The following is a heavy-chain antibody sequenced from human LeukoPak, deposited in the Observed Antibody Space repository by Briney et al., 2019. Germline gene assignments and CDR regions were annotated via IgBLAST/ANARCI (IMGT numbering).Heavy chain of an antibody. V-gene: IGHV3-48*03. J-gene: IGHJ6*02. CDR2: ISSSDTTI. D-gene: IGHD5-24*01. CDR3: ARSRRDNYYYYYGMDV. CDR1: GFTFSSYE. Sequence: GGSLRLSCAASGFTFSSYEMTWVRQAPGKGLEWGSNISSSDTTIHYADSVKGRFTISRDNARNSLYLQMNSLRAEDTAVYYCARSRRDNYYYYYGMDVWGQGTTVTVSS.